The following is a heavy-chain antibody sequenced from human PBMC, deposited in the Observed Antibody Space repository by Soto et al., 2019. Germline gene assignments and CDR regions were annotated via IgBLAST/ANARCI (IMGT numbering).Heavy chain of an antibody. CDR3: ARGSNGSRSGITIFGVVIAQNWFAP. D-gene: IGHD3-3*01. J-gene: IGHJ5*02. Sequence: GASVKVSCKASGYTFTSYGISWVRQAPGQGLEWMGWISAYNGNTNYAQKLQGRVTMTTDTSTSTAYMELRSLRSDDTAVYYCARGSNGSRSGITIFGVVIAQNWFAPWGQGTLVTVSS. CDR1: GYTFTSYG. CDR2: ISAYNGNT. V-gene: IGHV1-18*01.